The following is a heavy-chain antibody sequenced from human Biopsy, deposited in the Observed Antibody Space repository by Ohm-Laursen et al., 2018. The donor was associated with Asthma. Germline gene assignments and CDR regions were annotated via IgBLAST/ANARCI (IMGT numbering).Heavy chain of an antibody. CDR3: ARTYFDFLTGQVNDAFAM. J-gene: IGHJ3*02. CDR1: GYTFINYA. D-gene: IGHD3-9*01. Sequence: DSVKVSCKASGYTFINYAIHWVRQAPGHSLEWMGWINAANGNTKYSQKFQGRLTISRDTSASTAYMDLSSLRSEDTAVYYCARTYFDFLTGQVNDAFAMWGQGTMVTVSS. V-gene: IGHV1-3*01. CDR2: INAANGNT.